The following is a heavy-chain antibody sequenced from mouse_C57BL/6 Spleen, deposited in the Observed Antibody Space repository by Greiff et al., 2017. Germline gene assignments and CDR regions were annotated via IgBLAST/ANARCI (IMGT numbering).Heavy chain of an antibody. CDR2: ISDGGSYT. D-gene: IGHD1-3*01. Sequence: DVKLVEPGGGLVKPGGSLKLSCEASGFTFSSYAMTWVRQTPEKRLEWVATISDGGSYTYYPDNVKGRFTISRDKAKNNLYLQMSHLKSEDTAMYCWARDDNFAYWGQGTLVTVSA. CDR1: GFTFSSYA. V-gene: IGHV5-4*01. CDR3: ARDDNFAY. J-gene: IGHJ3*01.